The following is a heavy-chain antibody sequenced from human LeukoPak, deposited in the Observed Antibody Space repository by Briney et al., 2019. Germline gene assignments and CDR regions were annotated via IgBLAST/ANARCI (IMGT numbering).Heavy chain of an antibody. Sequence: ASVKVSCKASGYTFTTYEINWVRQATGQGLEWMGWMNPNSGSTGYAQKFQGRVTITRNTSISTAYMELSSLRSEDTAVYYCARGLAGGRGYSYGIFDYWGQGTLVTVSS. D-gene: IGHD5-18*01. CDR1: GYTFTTYE. CDR3: ARGLAGGRGYSYGIFDY. CDR2: MNPNSGST. V-gene: IGHV1-8*03. J-gene: IGHJ4*02.